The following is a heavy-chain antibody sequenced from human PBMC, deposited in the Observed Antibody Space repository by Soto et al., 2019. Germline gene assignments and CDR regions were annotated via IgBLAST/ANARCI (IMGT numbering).Heavy chain of an antibody. D-gene: IGHD3-9*01. CDR1: GYTFTSYA. Sequence: ASVKVSCKASGYTFTSYAMHWVRQAPGQRLEWMGWTNAGNGNTKYSQKFQGRVTITRDTSASTAYMELSSLRSEDTAVYYCASGSLTGYYQKWGQGTLVTVSS. CDR2: TNAGNGNT. CDR3: ASGSLTGYYQK. V-gene: IGHV1-3*01. J-gene: IGHJ4*02.